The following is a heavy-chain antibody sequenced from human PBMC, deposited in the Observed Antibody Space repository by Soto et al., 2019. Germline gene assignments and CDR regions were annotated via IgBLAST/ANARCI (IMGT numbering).Heavy chain of an antibody. CDR3: ARVGGYCGGDCYLPDAFDI. CDR2: IYSGGST. J-gene: IGHJ3*02. Sequence: GGSLRLSCAASGFTFSNFAMRWVRQAPGKWLEWVSDIYSGGSTYYADSVKGRFTISRDNSKNTLYLQMNSLRAEDTAVYYCARVGGYCGGDCYLPDAFDIWGQGXMVTV. D-gene: IGHD2-21*02. V-gene: IGHV3-53*01. CDR1: GFTFSNFA.